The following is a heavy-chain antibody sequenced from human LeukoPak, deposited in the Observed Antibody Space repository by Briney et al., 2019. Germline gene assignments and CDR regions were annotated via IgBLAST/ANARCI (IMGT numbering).Heavy chain of an antibody. CDR2: INPNSGGT. CDR3: ARDLHGDYVSLDY. CDR1: GYTFTGYY. D-gene: IGHD4-17*01. V-gene: IGHV1-2*02. J-gene: IGHJ4*02. Sequence: ASVKVSCKASGYTFTGYYMHWVRQDPGQGLEWMGWINPNSGGTNYAQKFQGRVTMTRDTSISTAYMELSRLRSDDTAVYYCARDLHGDYVSLDYWGQGTLVTVSS.